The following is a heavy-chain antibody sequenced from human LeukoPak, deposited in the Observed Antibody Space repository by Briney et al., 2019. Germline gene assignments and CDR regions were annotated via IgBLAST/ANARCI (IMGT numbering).Heavy chain of an antibody. CDR2: IYYSGST. CDR1: GGSISSSSYY. CDR3: ARDKQPGDF. V-gene: IGHV4-39*07. Sequence: SETLSLTCTVSGGSISSSSYYWGWIRQPPGKGLEWIGSIYYSGSTYYNPSLKSRVTMSVDTSKNQFSLKLSSVTAADTAVYYCARDKQPGDFWGQGALVTVSS. J-gene: IGHJ4*02. D-gene: IGHD1-1*01.